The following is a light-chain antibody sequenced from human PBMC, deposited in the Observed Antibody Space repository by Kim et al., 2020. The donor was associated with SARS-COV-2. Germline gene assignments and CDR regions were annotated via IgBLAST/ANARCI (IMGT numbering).Light chain of an antibody. CDR3: HHSSDASRT. V-gene: IGKV1-39*01. Sequence: DIQMTQSPSSLSASVGDRVTITCRASQSISAYLNWYQQKPGKAPELLIYAAYTLQSGVPSRFIGSGSGRDFTLTIRTLEPEDFATYGCHHSSDASRTFGQGTKVEIK. CDR1: QSISAY. CDR2: AAY. J-gene: IGKJ1*01.